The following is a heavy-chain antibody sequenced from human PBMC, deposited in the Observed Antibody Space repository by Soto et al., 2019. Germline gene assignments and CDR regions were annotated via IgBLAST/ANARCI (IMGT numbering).Heavy chain of an antibody. CDR3: ARAYYYDSSAPSFDY. Sequence: SETLSLTCTVSGGSISSGGYYWSWIRQHPGKGLEWIGYIYYSGSTYYNPSLKSRVTISVDTSKNQFSLKLSSVTAADTAVYYCARAYYYDSSAPSFDYWRQGTLVTVSS. D-gene: IGHD3-22*01. CDR1: GGSISSGGYY. J-gene: IGHJ4*02. V-gene: IGHV4-31*03. CDR2: IYYSGST.